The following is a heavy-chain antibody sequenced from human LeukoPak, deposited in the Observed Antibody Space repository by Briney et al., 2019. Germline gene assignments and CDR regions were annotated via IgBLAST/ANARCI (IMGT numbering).Heavy chain of an antibody. D-gene: IGHD3-22*01. J-gene: IGHJ3*02. Sequence: PSETLSLTYTVSGGSISSYYWSWIRQPPGKGLEWIGYIYYSGRTNYNPSLKSRVTISVDTSKNQFSLKLSSVTAADTAVYYCAREDYYDSSGYYWGAFDIWGQGTMVTVSS. CDR3: AREDYYDSSGYYWGAFDI. CDR1: GGSISSYY. CDR2: IYYSGRT. V-gene: IGHV4-59*01.